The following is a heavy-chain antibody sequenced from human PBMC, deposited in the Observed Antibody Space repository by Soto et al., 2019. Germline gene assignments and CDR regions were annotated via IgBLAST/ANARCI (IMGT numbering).Heavy chain of an antibody. CDR2: ISAYNGNT. CDR3: ARDRMGHYDILTGYYSEYYFDY. CDR1: GYTFTSYG. J-gene: IGHJ4*02. Sequence: ASVKVSCKASGYTFTSYGTSWVRQAPGQGLEWMGWISAYNGNTNYAQKLQGRVTMTTDTSTSTAYMELRSLRSDDTAVYYCARDRMGHYDILTGYYSEYYFDYWGQGTLVTVS. V-gene: IGHV1-18*01. D-gene: IGHD3-9*01.